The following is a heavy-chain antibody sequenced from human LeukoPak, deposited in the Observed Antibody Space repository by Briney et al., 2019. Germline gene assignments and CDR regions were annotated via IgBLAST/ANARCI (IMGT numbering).Heavy chain of an antibody. CDR1: GGSISSYY. D-gene: IGHD2-15*01. CDR2: ISYSGST. CDR3: ARGMGGPDY. J-gene: IGHJ4*02. Sequence: SETLSLTCTVSGGSISSYYWSWIRQPPGKGLEWIGYISYSGSTNYNPSLKSRVTMSVDTSKNQFSLKLSSVTAADAAVYYCARGMGGPDYWGQGTLVTVSS. V-gene: IGHV4-59*01.